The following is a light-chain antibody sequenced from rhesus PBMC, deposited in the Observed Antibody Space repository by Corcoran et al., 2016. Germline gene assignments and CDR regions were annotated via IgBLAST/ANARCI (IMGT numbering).Light chain of an antibody. Sequence: DIQMTQSPSSLSASVGDTVTITCRASQGITNYLAWYQHKPGKAPKPLIYCASNLESGVPSRFSGSGSGTDFTLIISSLKPEDVATYYCQQYNSSPRTFGQGTKVEIK. V-gene: IGKV1S14*01. CDR2: CAS. J-gene: IGKJ1*01. CDR3: QQYNSSPRT. CDR1: QGITNY.